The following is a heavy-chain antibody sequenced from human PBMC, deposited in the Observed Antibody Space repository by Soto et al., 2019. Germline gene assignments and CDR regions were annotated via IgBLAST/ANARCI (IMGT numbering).Heavy chain of an antibody. CDR1: GGSISSYY. CDR3: ARNGDIIEAADYGMDV. D-gene: IGHD6-13*01. CDR2: IYTSGST. Sequence: RSLTCTVSGGSISSYYWSWIRQPAGKGLEWIGRIYTSGSTNYNPSLKSRVTMSVDTSKNQFSLKLSSVTAADTAVYYCARNGDIIEAADYGMDVWGQGTTVTVSS. V-gene: IGHV4-4*07. J-gene: IGHJ6*02.